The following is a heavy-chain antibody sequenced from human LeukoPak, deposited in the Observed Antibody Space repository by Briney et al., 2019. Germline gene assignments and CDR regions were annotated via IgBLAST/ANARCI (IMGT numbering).Heavy chain of an antibody. CDR3: AKDFYDFWSGPPGDAFDI. CDR2: ISYDGSNK. J-gene: IGHJ3*02. D-gene: IGHD3-3*01. V-gene: IGHV3-30-3*01. Sequence: PGGSLRLSCAASGFTFSSYAMHWVRQAPGKGLEWVAVISYDGSNKYYADSVKGRFTISRDNSKNTLYLQMNSLRAEDTAVYYCAKDFYDFWSGPPGDAFDIWGQGTMVTVSS. CDR1: GFTFSSYA.